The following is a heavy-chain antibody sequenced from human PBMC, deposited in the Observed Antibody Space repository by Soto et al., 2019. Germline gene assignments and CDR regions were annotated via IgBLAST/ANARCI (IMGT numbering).Heavy chain of an antibody. Sequence: SVKVSCKASGVSFNDYAITWVRQAPGQGLEWLGGIIPIIGSTDYAQKFQGRVTVVADESLNTAYMELNTLRADDTAIYYCARDLGYSLGRGLDSWGKGTPVTVSS. J-gene: IGHJ4*02. V-gene: IGHV1-69*13. CDR2: IIPIIGST. D-gene: IGHD5-18*01. CDR3: ARDLGYSLGRGLDS. CDR1: GVSFNDYA.